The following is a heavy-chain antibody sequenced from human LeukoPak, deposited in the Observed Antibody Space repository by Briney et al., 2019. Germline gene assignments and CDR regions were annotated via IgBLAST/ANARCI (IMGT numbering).Heavy chain of an antibody. Sequence: PSETLSLTCTVSGYSISSGYYWGWIRPPPGKGLEWIGTMFHSGSTSHNPSLKSRVNISADTSKNQFSLRLSSVTAADTAVYYCARGPPIYNILTGYLNYYFDNWGQGTLVTVSS. CDR3: ARGPPIYNILTGYLNYYFDN. D-gene: IGHD3-9*01. V-gene: IGHV4-38-2*02. CDR2: MFHSGST. CDR1: GYSISSGYY. J-gene: IGHJ4*02.